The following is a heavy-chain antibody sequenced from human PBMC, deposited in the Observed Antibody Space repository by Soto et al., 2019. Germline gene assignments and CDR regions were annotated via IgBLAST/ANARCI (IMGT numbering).Heavy chain of an antibody. CDR1: GFTFTDYW. J-gene: IGHJ4*02. Sequence: PGESLRLSCAASGFTFTDYWMSWVRQAPGKGLEWVANLNQDGSEKNCVDSVKGRFTISRDNAKNSVYLQLNSLRAEDTAVYYCARDKFSGTYYVKGVTYLFDYWGQGALVTVSS. D-gene: IGHD1-26*01. CDR3: ARDKFSGTYYVKGVTYLFDY. V-gene: IGHV3-7*03. CDR2: LNQDGSEK.